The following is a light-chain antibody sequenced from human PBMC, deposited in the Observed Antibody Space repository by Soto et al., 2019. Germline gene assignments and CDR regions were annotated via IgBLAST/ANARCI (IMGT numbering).Light chain of an antibody. V-gene: IGKV3-20*01. CDR1: QSVSSSY. Sequence: EIVLSQSPGSLSFSRGETGTLSCSASQSVSSSYLAWYQQKPGQAPRLLIYGASSRATGIPDRFSGSGSGTDFTLTISRLEPEDFAVYYCQQYDNWPPITFGQGTRLEI. CDR2: GAS. CDR3: QQYDNWPPIT. J-gene: IGKJ5*01.